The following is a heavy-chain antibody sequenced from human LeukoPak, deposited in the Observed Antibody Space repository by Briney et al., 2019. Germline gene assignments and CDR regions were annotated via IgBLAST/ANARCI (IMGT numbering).Heavy chain of an antibody. D-gene: IGHD6-6*01. J-gene: IGHJ4*02. Sequence: PGGSLRLSCAASGFTFSGSGMHWVRQASGKGLEWVDRIRSKANSYATAYAASVKGRFTISRDDSKNTAYLQMNSLKTEDTAVYYCTRPGSSTSDYWGQGTLVTVSS. CDR3: TRPGSSTSDY. CDR2: IRSKANSYAT. CDR1: GFTFSGSG. V-gene: IGHV3-73*01.